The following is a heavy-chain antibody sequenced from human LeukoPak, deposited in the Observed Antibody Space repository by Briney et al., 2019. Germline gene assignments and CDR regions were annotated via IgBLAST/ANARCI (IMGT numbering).Heavy chain of an antibody. Sequence: GASVKVSCKASGYTFSSYGISWVRQAPGQGLEWMGWISAYNGNTNYAQKLQGRVTMTTDTSTSTAYMELRSLRSDDTAVYYCARDSGGDLMPAAMSYYYYGMDVWGKATTVTVSS. V-gene: IGHV1-18*04. D-gene: IGHD2-2*01. J-gene: IGHJ6*04. CDR3: ARDSGGDLMPAAMSYYYYGMDV. CDR2: ISAYNGNT. CDR1: GYTFSSYG.